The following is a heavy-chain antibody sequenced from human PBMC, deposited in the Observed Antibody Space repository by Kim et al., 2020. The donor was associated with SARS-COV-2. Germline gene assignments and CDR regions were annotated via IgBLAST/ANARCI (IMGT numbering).Heavy chain of an antibody. Sequence: SETLSLTCTVSGGSISSSSYYWGWIRQPPGKGLEWIGSIYYSGSTYYNPSLKSRVTISVDTSKNQFSLKLSSVTAADTAVYYCARELAGTSFRGYSSSWYAGRTNPYYFDYWGQGTLVTVSS. D-gene: IGHD6-13*01. CDR2: IYYSGST. V-gene: IGHV4-39*07. CDR1: GGSISSSSYY. J-gene: IGHJ4*02. CDR3: ARELAGTSFRGYSSSWYAGRTNPYYFDY.